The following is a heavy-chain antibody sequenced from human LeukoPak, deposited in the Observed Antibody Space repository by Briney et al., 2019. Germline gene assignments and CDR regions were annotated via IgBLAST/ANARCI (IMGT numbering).Heavy chain of an antibody. CDR3: AKQDGYGVYFGY. CDR2: KSFDGNNK. V-gene: IGHV3-30*18. CDR1: GFTFSTYD. J-gene: IGHJ4*02. Sequence: PGGSLRLSCAASGFTFSTYDMHWVRQAPGKGLEWVAVKSFDGNNKYNDDSVKGRFTISRDDSKNTLYLQMNSLRVEDTAIYYCAKQDGYGVYFGYWGQGTLVTVSS. D-gene: IGHD4-17*01.